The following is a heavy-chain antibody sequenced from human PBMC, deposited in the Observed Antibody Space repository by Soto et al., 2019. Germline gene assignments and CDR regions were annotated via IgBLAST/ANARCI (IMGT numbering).Heavy chain of an antibody. CDR1: GGAFSSFD. CDR3: ARARAERERSSDFWGGAVDY. D-gene: IGHD3-3*01. Sequence: QVQLVQSGAEVKKPGSSVKVSCKASGGAFSSFDISWVRQAPGLGLEWMGGSIPVLGTTSYAQKFQGRITITADASTRPAHMELYSLRPDDTAIYYGARARAERERSSDFWGGAVDYWGQGPLVTVSS. J-gene: IGHJ4*02. CDR2: SIPVLGTT. V-gene: IGHV1-69*01.